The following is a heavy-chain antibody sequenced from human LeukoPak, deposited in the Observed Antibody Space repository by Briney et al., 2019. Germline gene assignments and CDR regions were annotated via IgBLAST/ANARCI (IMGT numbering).Heavy chain of an antibody. Sequence: GGSLRLSCAASGFTVSSNYMSWVRQAPGKGLEWVSVIYSGGSTYYADSVKGRFTISRDNSKNTLYLQMNSLRAEDTAVYYCARDLGGQLDAFDIWGQGTMVTVSS. CDR1: GFTVSSNY. D-gene: IGHD5-18*01. V-gene: IGHV3-53*01. CDR2: IYSGGST. J-gene: IGHJ3*02. CDR3: ARDLGGQLDAFDI.